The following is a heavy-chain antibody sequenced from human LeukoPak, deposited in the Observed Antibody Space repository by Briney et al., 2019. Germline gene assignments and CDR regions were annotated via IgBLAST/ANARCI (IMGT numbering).Heavy chain of an antibody. CDR1: GFTFSSYA. V-gene: IGHV3-30-3*01. J-gene: IGHJ4*02. CDR2: ISYDGSNK. CDR3: ARSRSGIISSTSRLIDY. Sequence: GRSLRLSCAASGFTFSSYAMHWVRQAPGKGLEWVAVISYDGSNKYYADSVKGRFTISRDNSKNTLYLQMNSLRAEDTAVYYCARSRSGIISSTSRLIDYWGQGTLVTVSS. D-gene: IGHD2-2*01.